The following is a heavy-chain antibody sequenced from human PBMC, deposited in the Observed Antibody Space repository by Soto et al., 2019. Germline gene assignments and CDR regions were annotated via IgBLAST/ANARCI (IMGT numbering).Heavy chain of an antibody. V-gene: IGHV3-33*01. D-gene: IGHD3-22*01. Sequence: AGGSLRLSCAASGFTFSSYGMHWVLQAPGKGLEWVAVIWYDGSNKYYADSVKGRFTISRDNSKNTLYLQMNSLRAEDTAVYYCARELDYYDSSGYYPYFDYWGQGTLVTVSS. CDR2: IWYDGSNK. CDR1: GFTFSSYG. J-gene: IGHJ4*02. CDR3: ARELDYYDSSGYYPYFDY.